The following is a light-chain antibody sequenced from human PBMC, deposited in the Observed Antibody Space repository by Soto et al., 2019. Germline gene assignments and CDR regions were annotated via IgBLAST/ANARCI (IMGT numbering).Light chain of an antibody. J-gene: IGLJ1*01. V-gene: IGLV4-69*01. Sequence: QSVLTQSPSASASLGASVKLTCTLSSGHSSYAIAWHQQQPEKGPRYLMKLNSDGSHSKGDGIPDRFSGSSSGAERYLTISSLQSEDEADYYCQTWGTGIHYVFGTGTKLTDL. CDR2: LNSDGSH. CDR3: QTWGTGIHYV. CDR1: SGHSSYA.